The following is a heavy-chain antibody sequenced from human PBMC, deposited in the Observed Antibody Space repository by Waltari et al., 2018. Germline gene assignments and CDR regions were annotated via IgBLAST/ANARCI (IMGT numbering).Heavy chain of an antibody. CDR2: ISGRGGSK. CDR3: AKVGGIAAAAEYAFDI. Sequence: EVQLVESGGGLVQPGGSLRLSCAASGFTFSSYAISWVRQAPGKGLEWGVAISGRGGSKYYADSGKGRFTISRDNSKNTLYLQMNRLRAEDTAVYYCAKVGGIAAAAEYAFDIWGQGTMVTVSS. CDR1: GFTFSSYA. D-gene: IGHD6-13*01. J-gene: IGHJ3*02. V-gene: IGHV3-23*04.